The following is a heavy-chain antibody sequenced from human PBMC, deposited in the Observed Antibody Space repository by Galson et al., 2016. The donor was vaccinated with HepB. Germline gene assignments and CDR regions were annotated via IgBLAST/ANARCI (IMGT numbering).Heavy chain of an antibody. J-gene: IGHJ4*02. D-gene: IGHD6-19*01. CDR1: YA. CDR2: IRPNSERT. V-gene: IGHV3-23*01. Sequence: YAITWVRQAPGKGLEWVSAIRPNSERTYYTNSVKGRFTISRDNFKNTVYLQMNSLRAEDTAVYYCAREVGGSGWYSVDYWGQGSLVIVSS. CDR3: AREVGGSGWYSVDY.